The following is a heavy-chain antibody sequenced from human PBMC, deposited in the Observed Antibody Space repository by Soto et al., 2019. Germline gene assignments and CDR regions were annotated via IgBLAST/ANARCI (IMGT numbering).Heavy chain of an antibody. Sequence: GGSLRLSCVASGFTFDSYAMNWIRQAPGKGLEWVSVISGGGTSTYYADSVKGRFTVSRDNSGNTLDLQMNSLRAEDTALYYCAKGPPVGANSWYFDPWGQGTLVTVSS. V-gene: IGHV3-23*01. CDR3: AKGPPVGANSWYFDP. CDR1: GFTFDSYA. D-gene: IGHD1-26*01. CDR2: ISGGGTST. J-gene: IGHJ5*02.